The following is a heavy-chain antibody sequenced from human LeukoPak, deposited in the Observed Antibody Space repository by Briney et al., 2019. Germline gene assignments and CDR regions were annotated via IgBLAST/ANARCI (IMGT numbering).Heavy chain of an antibody. CDR2: ISGSGGST. D-gene: IGHD2-21*01. J-gene: IGHJ4*02. CDR1: GFTFSSYG. Sequence: PGGSLRLSCAASGFTFSSYGMSWVRQAPGKGLEWVSAISGSGGSTYYADSVKGRVTISRDNSKNTLYLQMNSLRAEDTAVYYCAKEVSIISRGLDYWGQGILVTVSS. CDR3: AKEVSIISRGLDY. V-gene: IGHV3-23*01.